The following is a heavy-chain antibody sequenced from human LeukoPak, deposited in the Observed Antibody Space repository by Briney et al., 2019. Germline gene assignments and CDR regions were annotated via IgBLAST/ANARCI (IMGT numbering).Heavy chain of an antibody. CDR3: ARDYLCAFDI. V-gene: IGHV3-74*01. J-gene: IGHJ3*02. Sequence: TGGSLRLSCAASGFTFSSYGMHRVRQGPGKGLVWVSRINTDGSSTSNADSVKGRFTISRDNAKNTLYLQMNSLRAEDTAVYYCARDYLCAFDIWGQGTMVTVSS. D-gene: IGHD5-12*01. CDR1: GFTFSSYG. CDR2: INTDGSST.